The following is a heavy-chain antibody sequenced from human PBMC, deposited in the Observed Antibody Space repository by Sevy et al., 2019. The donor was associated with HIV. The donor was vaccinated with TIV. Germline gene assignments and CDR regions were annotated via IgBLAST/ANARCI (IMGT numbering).Heavy chain of an antibody. CDR3: AKEGYESSGYYH. Sequence: GESLKISCAASGFTFSSYAMTWVRQDPGKGLEWVSAISGSGGYTYYADSVKGRFTISRDNSKKTLDLQMHSLRAEDTAVYYCAKEGYESSGYYHWGQGTLVTVSS. J-gene: IGHJ5*02. V-gene: IGHV3-23*01. D-gene: IGHD3-22*01. CDR2: ISGSGGYT. CDR1: GFTFSSYA.